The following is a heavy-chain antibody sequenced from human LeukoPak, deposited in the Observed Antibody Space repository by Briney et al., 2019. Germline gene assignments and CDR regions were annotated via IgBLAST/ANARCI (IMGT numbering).Heavy chain of an antibody. D-gene: IGHD4-17*01. J-gene: IGHJ4*02. CDR1: GGTFSSYA. V-gene: IGHV1-69*13. Sequence: SVKVSCKASGGTFSSYAISWVRQAPEQGLEWMGGIIPIFGTANYAQKFQGRVTITADESTSTAYMELSSLRSEDTAVYYCARVPPPYGFDEYYFGYWGQGTLVTVSS. CDR3: ARVPPPYGFDEYYFGY. CDR2: IIPIFGTA.